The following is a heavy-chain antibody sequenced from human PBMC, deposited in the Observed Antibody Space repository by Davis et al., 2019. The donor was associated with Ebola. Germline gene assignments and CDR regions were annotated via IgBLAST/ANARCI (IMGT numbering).Heavy chain of an antibody. Sequence: SVKVSCKASGYTFTSYYMHWVRQAPGQGLEWMGGIIPIFGTANYAQKFQGRVTITADESTSTAYMELSSLRSEDTAVYYCARCALLRYYYYYYMDVWGKGTTVTVSS. V-gene: IGHV1-69*13. CDR2: IIPIFGTA. CDR3: ARCALLRYYYYYYMDV. CDR1: GYTFTSYY. J-gene: IGHJ6*03. D-gene: IGHD3-22*01.